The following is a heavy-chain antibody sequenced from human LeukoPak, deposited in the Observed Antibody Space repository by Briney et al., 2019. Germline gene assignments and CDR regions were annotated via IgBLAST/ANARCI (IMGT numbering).Heavy chain of an antibody. V-gene: IGHV3-23*01. Sequence: GGSLRLSCAASGFTFSSYAMSWVRQAPGKGLEWVSAISDDGGSTYYADSVKGRFTISRDNSKNTLYLQMNSLRAEDTAVYYCAASYDSSGSPVYYGMDVWGQGTTVTVSS. J-gene: IGHJ6*02. CDR1: GFTFSSYA. D-gene: IGHD3-22*01. CDR3: AASYDSSGSPVYYGMDV. CDR2: ISDDGGST.